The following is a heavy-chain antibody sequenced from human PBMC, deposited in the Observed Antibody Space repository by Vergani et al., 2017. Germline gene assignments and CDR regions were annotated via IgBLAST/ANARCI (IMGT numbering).Heavy chain of an antibody. CDR3: TTYPRYCGDGSCNWLRDHHYYGMDV. CDR2: IKSTFDRGTT. CDR1: GFSFRNAW. D-gene: IGHD2-21*01. Sequence: EVQLVESGGGIVKLGGPLRLPCVASGFSFRNAWLNWGRRTPGKGLEGVGRIKSTFDRGTTDYAAAVKGRFTISRDDSKNTLSLQMNGLKTEDIGVYYCTTYPRYCGDGSCNWLRDHHYYGMDVWGRGTTVTVSS. J-gene: IGHJ6*02. V-gene: IGHV3-15*07.